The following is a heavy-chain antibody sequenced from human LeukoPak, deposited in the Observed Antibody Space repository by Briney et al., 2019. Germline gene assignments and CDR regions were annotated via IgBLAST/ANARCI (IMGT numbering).Heavy chain of an antibody. V-gene: IGHV3-66*01. Sequence: QTGGSLRLSCAASGFTVRSNYMNWVRQAPGKGLEWVSSIYSAGNIYYADSAKGRFTISRDNSKNTLYLQMNSLRVDDTAVYYCAREKYGSGPQPFDYWGQGTLVTVSS. CDR2: IYSAGNI. CDR3: AREKYGSGPQPFDY. CDR1: GFTVRSNY. D-gene: IGHD3-10*01. J-gene: IGHJ4*02.